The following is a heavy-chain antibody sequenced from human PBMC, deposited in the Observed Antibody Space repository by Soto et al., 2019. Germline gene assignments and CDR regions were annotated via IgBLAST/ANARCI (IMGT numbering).Heavy chain of an antibody. Sequence: QLQLQESGPGLLNPSETLSLTCTVSGVSISNSSYYWGWIRRPPGKGLEWIGTIYYSGITYYNPSLKSRVTISVDTSKNQFSLKLTSVTAADTAVYYCARHGSNWGQGTLVTVSS. CDR2: IYYSGIT. CDR3: ARHGSN. CDR1: GVSISNSSYY. J-gene: IGHJ4*02. V-gene: IGHV4-39*01.